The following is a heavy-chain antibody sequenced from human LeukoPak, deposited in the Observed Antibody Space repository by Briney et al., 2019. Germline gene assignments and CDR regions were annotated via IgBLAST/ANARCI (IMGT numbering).Heavy chain of an antibody. CDR2: IKQDGSEK. V-gene: IGHV3-7*05. CDR3: GRPWRVMTANDAFDI. Sequence: GGSLRLSCTASGFTFSSYWMTWVRQAPGKGLEWVANIKQDGSEKYFVDSVKGRFTISRDDAKNSLYLQMNSLRAEDTAVYYCGRPWRVMTANDAFDIWGQGTMVTVAS. CDR1: GFTFSSYW. J-gene: IGHJ3*02. D-gene: IGHD2-21*02.